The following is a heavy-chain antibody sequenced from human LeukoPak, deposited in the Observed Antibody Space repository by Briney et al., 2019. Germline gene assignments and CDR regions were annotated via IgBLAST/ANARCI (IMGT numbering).Heavy chain of an antibody. V-gene: IGHV3-30*18. J-gene: IGHJ4*02. D-gene: IGHD6-19*01. Sequence: GGSLSPSYAASAFIFSSQCMHWVRHAPGNGLDWQSLLSYDGSNNYYADSMDGSFTTSTDHTTGCLYQQMDSQTAADPAVNYCANGSYTTGSYNYLDLWGQGTLVTVSS. CDR3: ANGSYTTGSYNYLDL. CDR1: AFIFSSQC. CDR2: LSYDGSNN.